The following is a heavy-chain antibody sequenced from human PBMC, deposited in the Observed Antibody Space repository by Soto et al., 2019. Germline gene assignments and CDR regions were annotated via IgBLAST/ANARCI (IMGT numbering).Heavy chain of an antibody. CDR1: GYSFVTYW. D-gene: IGHD2-15*01. Sequence: GESLKISCKGSGYSFVTYWITWVRQMPGKGLEWMGRIDPADSYARYSPSFEGHVTMSVDRSINTAYLQWSSLRASDSAIYYCAKHVEAFHFGLDDWGQGTSVTVSS. CDR2: IDPADSYA. J-gene: IGHJ6*02. CDR3: AKHVEAFHFGLDD. V-gene: IGHV5-10-1*01.